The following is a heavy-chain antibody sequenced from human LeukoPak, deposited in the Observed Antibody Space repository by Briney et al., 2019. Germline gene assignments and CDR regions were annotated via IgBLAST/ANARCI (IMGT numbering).Heavy chain of an antibody. Sequence: GGSLRLSCAASGFTFSSYGMHWVRQAPGKGLEWVAFIRFDGGNKYYADSVKGRFTISRDNSKNTLYLQMKSLRAEDTAVYYCAKGGGYEAQYYYYYLDVWGKGTTVTISS. D-gene: IGHD5-12*01. CDR3: AKGGGYEAQYYYYYLDV. V-gene: IGHV3-30*02. CDR1: GFTFSSYG. J-gene: IGHJ6*03. CDR2: IRFDGGNK.